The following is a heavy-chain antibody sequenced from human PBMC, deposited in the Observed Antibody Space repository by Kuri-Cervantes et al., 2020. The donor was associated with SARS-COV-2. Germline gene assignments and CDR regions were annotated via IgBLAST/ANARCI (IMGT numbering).Heavy chain of an antibody. CDR1: GFTFGSYW. CDR3: ASYSERAMDV. D-gene: IGHD6-13*01. CDR2: IKQDGSEK. V-gene: IGHV3-7*01. J-gene: IGHJ6*04. Sequence: GGSLRLSCAASGFTFGSYWMSWVRQAPGKGLEWVANIKQDGSEKYYVDSVKGRFTISRDNAKNSLYLQMNSLRAEDTAVYYCASYSERAMDVWGKGTTVTVSS.